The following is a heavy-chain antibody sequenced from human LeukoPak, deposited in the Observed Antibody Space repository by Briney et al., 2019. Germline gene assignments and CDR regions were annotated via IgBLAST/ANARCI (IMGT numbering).Heavy chain of an antibody. J-gene: IGHJ4*02. D-gene: IGHD2-21*02. CDR2: IKKDGSEK. CDR3: ARGFQRGDSPV. Sequence: GGSLRLSCAPSGFTFSAYSLSWVRQAPGKGLEWVAKIKKDGSEKDYVDSVKGRVTISRDNAKGSLYLQLNSLRAEDTAVYYCARGFQRGDSPVWGQGTLVTVSS. V-gene: IGHV3-7*01. CDR1: GFTFSAYS.